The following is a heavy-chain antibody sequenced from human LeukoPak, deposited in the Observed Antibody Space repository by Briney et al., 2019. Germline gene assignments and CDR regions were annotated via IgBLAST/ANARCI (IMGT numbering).Heavy chain of an antibody. D-gene: IGHD3-22*01. Sequence: GASAKVSCKASGYTFTDYYMHWVRQAPGQGLEWMGWIDPDSGGTNYAQKFQGRVMMTRDTSINTAYMELRRLRSDDTAVYYCARDYYDSSGRKHAFDIWGQGTMVTVSS. J-gene: IGHJ3*02. CDR1: GYTFTDYY. V-gene: IGHV1-2*02. CDR3: ARDYYDSSGRKHAFDI. CDR2: IDPDSGGT.